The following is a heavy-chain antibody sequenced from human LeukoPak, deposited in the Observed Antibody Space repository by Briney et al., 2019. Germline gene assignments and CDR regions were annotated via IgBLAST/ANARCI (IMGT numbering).Heavy chain of an antibody. V-gene: IGHV3-53*01. Sequence: PGGSLRLSCAASGFTVSSTYMSWVRQSPGKGLEWVSVVYKDGKMFYIDSVKGRFAIPRDTSKNTVYLQMNNLRAEDTAVYYCARRHCSGGDCYFAGADPFDHWGQGTLVTVSS. J-gene: IGHJ4*02. CDR2: VYKDGKM. CDR1: GFTVSSTY. D-gene: IGHD2-21*01. CDR3: ARRHCSGGDCYFAGADPFDH.